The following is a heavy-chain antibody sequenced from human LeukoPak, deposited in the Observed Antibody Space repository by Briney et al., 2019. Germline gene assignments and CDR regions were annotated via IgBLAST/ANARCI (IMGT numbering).Heavy chain of an antibody. D-gene: IGHD7-27*01. Sequence: PSETLSLTCAVYGGSFSGYYWSWIRQPPGKGLEWIGEINHSGSTNYNPSLKSRVTISVDTSKNQFSLKLSSVTAADTAVYYCARLTGENYYGMDVWGQGTTVTVSS. CDR2: INHSGST. J-gene: IGHJ6*02. CDR3: ARLTGENYYGMDV. CDR1: GGSFSGYY. V-gene: IGHV4-34*01.